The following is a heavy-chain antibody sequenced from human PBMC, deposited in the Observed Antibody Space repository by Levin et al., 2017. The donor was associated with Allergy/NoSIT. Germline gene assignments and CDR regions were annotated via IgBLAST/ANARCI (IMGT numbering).Heavy chain of an antibody. CDR3: ARGWSYSSGWYYFDY. CDR2: ISGASTYI. Sequence: GGSLRLSCATSGFTFSSYTMNWVRQAPGKGLEWVSSISGASTYIYDADSVKGRFTISRDNAKNSLYLQMNSLRAEDTAVYFCARGWSYSSGWYYFDYWGQGTPVTVSS. V-gene: IGHV3-21*01. CDR1: GFTFSSYT. D-gene: IGHD6-19*01. J-gene: IGHJ4*02.